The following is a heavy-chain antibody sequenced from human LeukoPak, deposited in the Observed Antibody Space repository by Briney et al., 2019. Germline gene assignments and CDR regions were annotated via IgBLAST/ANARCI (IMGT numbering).Heavy chain of an antibody. CDR1: GYTFTSYD. D-gene: IGHD3-9*01. Sequence: ASVKVSCKASGYTFTSYDIHWVRQATGQGLAWMGWMNPNSGNTGYAQKFQGRVTMTRNTSISTAYMELSSLRSEDTAVYYCARGPQNLLRYFDWLLYGGVDYWGQGTLVTVSS. V-gene: IGHV1-8*01. CDR3: ARGPQNLLRYFDWLLYGGVDY. J-gene: IGHJ4*02. CDR2: MNPNSGNT.